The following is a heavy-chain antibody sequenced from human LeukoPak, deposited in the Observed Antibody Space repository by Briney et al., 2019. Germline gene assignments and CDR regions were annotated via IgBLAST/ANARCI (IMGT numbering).Heavy chain of an antibody. CDR2: INHSGST. D-gene: IGHD2-2*02. CDR1: GGSFSGYY. J-gene: IGHJ4*02. CDR3: ARLYRGLDY. V-gene: IGHV4-34*01. Sequence: ASETLSLTCAVYGGSFSGYYWSWIRQPPGKGLEWIGEINHSGSTNYNPSLKSRVTISVDTSKNQFSLKLSSVTAADTAVYYCARLYRGLDYWGQGTLVTVSS.